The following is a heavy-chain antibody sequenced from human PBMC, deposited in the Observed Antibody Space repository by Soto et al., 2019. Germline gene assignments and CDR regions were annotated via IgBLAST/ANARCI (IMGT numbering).Heavy chain of an antibody. CDR2: ISYDGSNK. D-gene: IGHD2-15*01. CDR3: AKERTLLGTNWFDP. V-gene: IGHV3-30*18. CDR1: GFTFSSYG. Sequence: PGGSLTLSCAASGFTFSSYGMHWVRKAPGKGLEWVGVISYDGSNKYYADSVKGRFTISRDNSKNTLYLQRNSMRAEDTVVYYCAKERTLLGTNWFDPWGQGTLVTVSS. J-gene: IGHJ5*02.